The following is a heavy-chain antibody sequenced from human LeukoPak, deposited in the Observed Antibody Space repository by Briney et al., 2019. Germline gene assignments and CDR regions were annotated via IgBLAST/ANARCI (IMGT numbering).Heavy chain of an antibody. Sequence: SVKVPCKASGGTFSSYAISWVRQAPGQGLEWMGRIIPILGIANYAQKFQGRVTITADKSTSTAYMELSSLRSEDTAVYYCADMVRGVIFYWGQGTLVTVSS. V-gene: IGHV1-69*04. D-gene: IGHD3-10*01. J-gene: IGHJ4*02. CDR1: GGTFSSYA. CDR3: ADMVRGVIFY. CDR2: IIPILGIA.